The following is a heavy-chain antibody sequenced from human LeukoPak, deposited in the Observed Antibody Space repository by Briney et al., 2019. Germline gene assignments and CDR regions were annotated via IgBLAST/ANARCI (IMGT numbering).Heavy chain of an antibody. J-gene: IGHJ4*02. V-gene: IGHV5-51*01. CDR2: IYPGDSDT. D-gene: IGHD6-13*01. CDR1: GYIFTSYW. Sequence: RGESLKISCKGSGYIFTSYWIGWVRHMPGKGLEWMGIIYPGDSDTRYSPSFQGQVTISADKSISTAYLQWSSLKASDTAMYYCARQGTSCWYYPSWDYWGQGTLVTVSS. CDR3: ARQGTSCWYYPSWDY.